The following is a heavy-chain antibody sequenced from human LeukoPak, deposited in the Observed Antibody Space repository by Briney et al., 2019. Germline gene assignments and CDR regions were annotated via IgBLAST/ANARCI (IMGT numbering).Heavy chain of an antibody. V-gene: IGHV1-2*02. CDR3: ARSIIWSGYYYGYWFDP. CDR2: INPNSGGT. D-gene: IGHD3-3*01. Sequence: ASVKVSCKTSGYTFTGYYMHWVRQAPGQGLEWMGWINPNSGGTNYAQKFQGRVTMTRDTSISTAYMELSRLRSEDTAVYYCARSIIWSGYYYGYWFDPWGQGTLVTVSS. J-gene: IGHJ5*02. CDR1: GYTFTGYY.